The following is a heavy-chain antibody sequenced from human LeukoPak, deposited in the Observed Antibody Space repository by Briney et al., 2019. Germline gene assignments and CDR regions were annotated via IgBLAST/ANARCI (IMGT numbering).Heavy chain of an antibody. CDR3: AKRNGSYRGPNWFDP. Sequence: SETLSLTCTVSGVSINTSPYYWGWIRQPPGTGLEWIGSITYNGNTNYDPSLKSRVTISMDTSKNQFSLKMNSVTAADAAIYYCAKRNGSYRGPNWFDPWGQGALVTVSS. CDR2: ITYNGNT. D-gene: IGHD1-26*01. V-gene: IGHV4-39*01. CDR1: GVSINTSPYY. J-gene: IGHJ5*02.